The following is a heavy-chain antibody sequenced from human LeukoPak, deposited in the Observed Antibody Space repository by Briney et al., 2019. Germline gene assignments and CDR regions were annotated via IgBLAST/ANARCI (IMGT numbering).Heavy chain of an antibody. Sequence: SGGSLRLFCAVSGFTFSSYAMMWVRQAPGKALEWVSAISGSGGSTYYADSVKGRFTISRDNSKNTLYLQMNSLRAEDTAVYYCAKSPRGSWYPFDYWGQGTLVTVSS. CDR1: GFTFSSYA. V-gene: IGHV3-23*01. CDR3: AKSPRGSWYPFDY. J-gene: IGHJ4*02. D-gene: IGHD6-13*01. CDR2: ISGSGGST.